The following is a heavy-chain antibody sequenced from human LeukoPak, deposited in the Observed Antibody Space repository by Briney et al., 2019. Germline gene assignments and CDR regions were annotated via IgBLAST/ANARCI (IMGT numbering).Heavy chain of an antibody. V-gene: IGHV4-39*01. CDR2: IYYSGST. CDR3: ARHLASYSSSSWGADY. J-gene: IGHJ4*02. Sequence: SETLSLTCTVSGGSISSSSYYWGWIRQPPGKGLEWIGSIYYSGSTYYNPSLKSRVTISVDTSKNQFSLKLSSVTAADPAVYYCARHLASYSSSSWGADYWGQGTLVTVSS. CDR1: GGSISSSSYY. D-gene: IGHD6-6*01.